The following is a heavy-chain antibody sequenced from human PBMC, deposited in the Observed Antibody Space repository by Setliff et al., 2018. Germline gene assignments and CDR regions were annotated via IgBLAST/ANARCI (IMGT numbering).Heavy chain of an antibody. CDR2: INPNSGGT. CDR3: ARGFSKFYYYYYYYMDV. CDR1: GYTFTGYY. Sequence: ASVKVSCKASGYTFTGYYMHWVRQAPGQGLEWMGWINPNSGGTNYAQKFQGRVTMTRDTSISIAYMELSRLRSDDTAVFYCARGFSKFYYYYYYYMDVWGKGTTVTVSS. J-gene: IGHJ6*03. V-gene: IGHV1-2*02. D-gene: IGHD3-3*01.